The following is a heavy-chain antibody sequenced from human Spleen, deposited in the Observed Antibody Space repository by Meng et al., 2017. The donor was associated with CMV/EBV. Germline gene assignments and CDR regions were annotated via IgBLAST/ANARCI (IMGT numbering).Heavy chain of an antibody. Sequence: GESLKISCAASGFTFSSYGMHWVRQAPGKGLEWVAFIRYDGSNKYYADSVKGRFTISRDNSKNTLYLQMNSLRAEDTAVYYCASLRYYYGSGSSWGQGTLVTVSS. J-gene: IGHJ5*02. CDR2: IRYDGSNK. CDR1: GFTFSSYG. D-gene: IGHD3-10*01. V-gene: IGHV3-30*02. CDR3: ASLRYYYGSGSS.